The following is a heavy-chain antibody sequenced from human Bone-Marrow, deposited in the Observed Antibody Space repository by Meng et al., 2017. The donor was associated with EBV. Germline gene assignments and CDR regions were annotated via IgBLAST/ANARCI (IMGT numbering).Heavy chain of an antibody. J-gene: IGHJ5*02. Sequence: QGQLVQCGAEVKKPGASVKVSCKASGYTFNSYDIHWVRQATGQGLEWMGWMNPNSGNTGYAQKFQDRVTMTRNTSISTAYMELSSLRSEDTAVHHCARGTYDRPVDPWGQGTLVTVSS. V-gene: IGHV1-8*01. CDR2: MNPNSGNT. CDR3: ARGTYDRPVDP. CDR1: GYTFNSYD. D-gene: IGHD3-16*01.